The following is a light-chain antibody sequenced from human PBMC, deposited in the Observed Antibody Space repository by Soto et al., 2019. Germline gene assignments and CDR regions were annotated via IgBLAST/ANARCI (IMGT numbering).Light chain of an antibody. J-gene: IGKJ4*01. V-gene: IGKV3-20*01. Sequence: EIVLTQSPGTLSLSPGERATLSCRASQSVSSNYVAWYQQKPGQTPKVLIYRASSRATGIPDRFSGSGSGTDFTLTISSLEPDDVAMYYCQQYVSSPLTLGGGTKLGI. CDR3: QQYVSSPLT. CDR1: QSVSSNY. CDR2: RAS.